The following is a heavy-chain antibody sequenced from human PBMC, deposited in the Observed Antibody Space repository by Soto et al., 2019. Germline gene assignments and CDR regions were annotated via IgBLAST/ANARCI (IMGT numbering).Heavy chain of an antibody. CDR2: IFPSESDT. Sequence: GESLKISCQGSGYTFPDYWIAWVRQMPGKGLEEMGFIFPSESDTRYSPSFQGQVIISVDTSINTAYLQFTSLKASDSAIYYCARREGDYSKLDHWGHGTLVTVSS. CDR1: GYTFPDYW. D-gene: IGHD4-4*01. J-gene: IGHJ5*02. CDR3: ARREGDYSKLDH. V-gene: IGHV5-51*01.